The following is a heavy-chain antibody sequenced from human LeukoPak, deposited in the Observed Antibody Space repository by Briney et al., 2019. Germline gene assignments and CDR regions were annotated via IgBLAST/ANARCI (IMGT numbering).Heavy chain of an antibody. Sequence: SETLSLTCAVYGGSFSGYYWNWIRQPPGKGLEWIGEINHSGSTNYNPSLKSRVTISVDTSKNQFSLKLSSVTAADTAVYYCTRESRREPPDCWGQGTLVTVSS. J-gene: IGHJ1*01. CDR3: TRESRREPPDC. CDR2: INHSGST. V-gene: IGHV4-34*01. D-gene: IGHD5-24*01. CDR1: GGSFSGYY.